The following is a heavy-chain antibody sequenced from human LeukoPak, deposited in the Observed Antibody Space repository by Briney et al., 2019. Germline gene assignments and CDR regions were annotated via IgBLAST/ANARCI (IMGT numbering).Heavy chain of an antibody. V-gene: IGHV3-15*05. CDR2: IKSKTDGGTT. CDR1: GFTFSNAW. CDR3: VGYCSGGNCPNAFDI. J-gene: IGHJ3*02. D-gene: IGHD2-15*01. Sequence: GGSLRLSCAASGFTFSNAWMSWVRQVPGKGLEWVGRIKSKTDGGTTDYAAPVKGRFTISRDDSKNTLYLQMNSLKTEDTAVYYCVGYCSGGNCPNAFDIWGQGTMVTVSS.